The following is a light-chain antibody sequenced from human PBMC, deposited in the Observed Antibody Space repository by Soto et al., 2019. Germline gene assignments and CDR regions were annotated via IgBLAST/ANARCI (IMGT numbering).Light chain of an antibody. V-gene: IGLV2-8*01. CDR2: EVS. Sequence: QSALTQPPSASGSPGQSVTISCTGTASDVGGYNYVSWYQQHPGKAPKLMIYEVSNRPSGVPDRFSGSKSGNTASLTVSGLQAEDEADYYCCSYAHTSRVFGGGTKVTVL. CDR3: CSYAHTSRV. J-gene: IGLJ3*02. CDR1: ASDVGGYNY.